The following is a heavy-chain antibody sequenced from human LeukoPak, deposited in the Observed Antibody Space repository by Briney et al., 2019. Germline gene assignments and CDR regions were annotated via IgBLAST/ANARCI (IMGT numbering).Heavy chain of an antibody. Sequence: GGSLRLSCAASGFTFDDYAMSWVRHAPGKGLEWVSAISGSGSTTYYADSVKGRFTISRDNSKNTLFLQMNSLTAEDTAIYSCARPRLEYCSGGSCFDAFDIWGQGTMVTVSS. CDR2: ISGSGSTT. CDR1: GFTFDDYA. D-gene: IGHD2-15*01. CDR3: ARPRLEYCSGGSCFDAFDI. J-gene: IGHJ3*02. V-gene: IGHV3-23*01.